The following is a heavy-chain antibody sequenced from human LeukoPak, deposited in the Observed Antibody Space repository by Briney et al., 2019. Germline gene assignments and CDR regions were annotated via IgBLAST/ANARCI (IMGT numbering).Heavy chain of an antibody. V-gene: IGHV3-30*01. J-gene: IGHJ4*02. Sequence: AGSLRPSCAASGFTLSSHALNWVRQAPGKGLEWMAVISYDGSTQYYADSVKGRFTISRDNAKNTVYLQMNSLRAEDTAAHFCATLTSRSGFDYWGQGTLVTVSS. CDR2: ISYDGSTQ. CDR3: ATLTSRSGFDY. CDR1: GFTLSSHA. D-gene: IGHD3-9*01.